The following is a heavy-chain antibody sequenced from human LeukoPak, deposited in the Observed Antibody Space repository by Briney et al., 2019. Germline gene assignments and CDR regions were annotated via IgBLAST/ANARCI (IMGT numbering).Heavy chain of an antibody. V-gene: IGHV4-39*01. Sequence: SETLSLTCTVSGGSIRSSSHYWGWIRQPPGKGLEWIGSIYYSGSTYYNPSLKSRVTISVDTSKNKFSLKLSSVTAADTAVYYCARSEAYYYGSGSYYLFDYWGQGTLVTVSS. CDR3: ARSEAYYYGSGSYYLFDY. CDR2: IYYSGST. CDR1: GGSIRSSSHY. D-gene: IGHD3-10*01. J-gene: IGHJ4*02.